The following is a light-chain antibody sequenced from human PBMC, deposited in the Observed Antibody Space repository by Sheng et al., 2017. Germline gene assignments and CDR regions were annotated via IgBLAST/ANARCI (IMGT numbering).Light chain of an antibody. J-gene: IGKJ1*01. CDR1: QAISNY. V-gene: IGKV1-27*01. CDR2: AAS. CDR3: QKYNSAPRT. Sequence: DIQMTQSPSSLSASVGDRVTITCRASQAISNYLAWYQQKPGKVPKLLIYAASTLQSGVPSRFSGSGSGTDFTLTISSLQPEDVATYYCQKYNSAPRTFGQGTEGG.